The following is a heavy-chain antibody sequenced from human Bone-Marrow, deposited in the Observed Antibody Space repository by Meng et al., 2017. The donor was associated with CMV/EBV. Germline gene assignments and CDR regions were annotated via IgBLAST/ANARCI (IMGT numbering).Heavy chain of an antibody. J-gene: IGHJ6*02. Sequence: TSYGISWVRQATGQGLEWMGWISAYNGNTNYAQKLQGRVTMTTDTSTSTAYMELRSLRSDDTAVYYCARVDDFWSGYSARPRFGMDVWGQGTTVTVSS. CDR2: ISAYNGNT. D-gene: IGHD3-3*01. V-gene: IGHV1-18*01. CDR1: TSYG. CDR3: ARVDDFWSGYSARPRFGMDV.